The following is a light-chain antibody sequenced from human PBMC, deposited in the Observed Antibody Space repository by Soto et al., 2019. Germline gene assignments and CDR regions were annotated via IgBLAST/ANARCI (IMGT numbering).Light chain of an antibody. J-gene: IGKJ1*01. V-gene: IGKV3-15*01. CDR2: GAS. Sequence: EIVMTQSPATLSVFPGERATLSCRASQSVSSYLAWYQQKPGQAPRLLIYGASTRATGIPARFSGSGFGTEFTLTISSLQSEDLAVYFCQQYNNWPPWTFGQGTKVDIK. CDR1: QSVSSY. CDR3: QQYNNWPPWT.